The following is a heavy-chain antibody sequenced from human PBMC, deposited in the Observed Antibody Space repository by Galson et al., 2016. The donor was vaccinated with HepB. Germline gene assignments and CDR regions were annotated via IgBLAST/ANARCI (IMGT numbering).Heavy chain of an antibody. CDR1: GFTFTRYT. Sequence: SLRLSCAASGFTFTRYTMNWVRQSPGKGLEWVSSISGGSSYKYYADSVKGRFTISRDKSKNSLYLQMNSLRADDTAVYYCAKANIIMVTLGVFLDTWGQGTLVTVSS. J-gene: IGHJ1*01. D-gene: IGHD2-15*01. CDR3: AKANIIMVTLGVFLDT. CDR2: ISGGSSYK. V-gene: IGHV3-21*04.